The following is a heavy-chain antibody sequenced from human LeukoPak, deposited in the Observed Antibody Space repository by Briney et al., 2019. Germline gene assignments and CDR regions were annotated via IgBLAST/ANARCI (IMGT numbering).Heavy chain of an antibody. V-gene: IGHV3-7*01. CDR2: IKQDGSEK. D-gene: IGHD6-13*01. CDR3: AREEQQLVNYYYYYYMDV. J-gene: IGHJ6*03. Sequence: GGSLRLSCAASGFTFSSYWMSWVRQAPGKGLEWVANIKQDGSEKYYVDSVKGRFTISRDNAKNSLYLQMNSLRAEDTAVYYCAREEQQLVNYYYYYYMDVWGKGTTVTISS. CDR1: GFTFSSYW.